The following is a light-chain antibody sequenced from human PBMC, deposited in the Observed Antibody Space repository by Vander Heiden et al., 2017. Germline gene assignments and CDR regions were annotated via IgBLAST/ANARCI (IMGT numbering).Light chain of an antibody. Sequence: DSQMTQSPSSLSASLGDRVTITCRASQGISNSLAWYQQRPGKVPKLLIYAASTLQSGVPSRFSGSGSDTDFTLTISSLQPEDVATYYCQKDYNSPHTFGHGTKVDFK. CDR2: AAS. CDR1: QGISNS. CDR3: QKDYNSPHT. J-gene: IGKJ3*01. V-gene: IGKV1-27*01.